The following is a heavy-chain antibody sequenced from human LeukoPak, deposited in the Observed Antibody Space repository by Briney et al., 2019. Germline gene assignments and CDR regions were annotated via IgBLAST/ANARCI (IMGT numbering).Heavy chain of an antibody. CDR3: ARDLSSSWYSLGY. V-gene: IGHV3-20*04. CDR1: GNNSDDYG. D-gene: IGHD6-13*01. Sequence: GGSLRLSCTDSGNNSDDYGMSWVRQAPQKGLKWVAGINWDGGATAYADSVKGRFTITRDHAKNSLLLQMKSLRAEDTGLYFCARDLSSSWYSLGYWGQGILATVSS. J-gene: IGHJ4*02. CDR2: INWDGGAT.